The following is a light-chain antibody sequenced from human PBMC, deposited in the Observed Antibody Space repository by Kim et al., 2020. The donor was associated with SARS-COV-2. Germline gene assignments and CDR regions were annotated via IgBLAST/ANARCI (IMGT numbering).Light chain of an antibody. V-gene: IGKV1-27*01. Sequence: ATVRDRVTITCQTGQDISNHLAWYQQKPGKVPKVLISAASALQSGVPSRFSDSRSGTDFTLTISSLQPEDVATYYCQKYDNAPWTFGQGTKVDIK. CDR1: QDISNH. CDR3: QKYDNAPWT. J-gene: IGKJ1*01. CDR2: AAS.